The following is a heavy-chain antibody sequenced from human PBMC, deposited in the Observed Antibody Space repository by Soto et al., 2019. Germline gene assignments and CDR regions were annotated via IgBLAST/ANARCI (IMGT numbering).Heavy chain of an antibody. Sequence: GGSLILSSQASGFTFSNNAIVCVRQASGNGLEWVSAISGRGDSTYYADSVKGRFTISRDNSKNTLYLQMNSLRAEDTAVYYCANSGSSGWYRFDYWGQGTLVTVSS. V-gene: IGHV3-23*01. CDR1: GFTFSNNA. CDR2: ISGRGDST. D-gene: IGHD6-19*01. J-gene: IGHJ4*02. CDR3: ANSGSSGWYRFDY.